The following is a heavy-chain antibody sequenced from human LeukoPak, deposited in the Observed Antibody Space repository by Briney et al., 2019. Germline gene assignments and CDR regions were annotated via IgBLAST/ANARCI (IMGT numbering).Heavy chain of an antibody. CDR1: GGSINRYY. V-gene: IGHV4-59*01. Sequence: SGTLSLTCTVSGGSINRYYCSWLRQHPGKGLEWIGYMYSSGSPYYNPSFKSRVTISVDSSKNQFSLKLISATAADTAVYYCARGHSDGWYPYIDYWGQGSLVTVSS. CDR3: ARGHSDGWYPYIDY. D-gene: IGHD6-19*01. J-gene: IGHJ4*02. CDR2: MYSSGSP.